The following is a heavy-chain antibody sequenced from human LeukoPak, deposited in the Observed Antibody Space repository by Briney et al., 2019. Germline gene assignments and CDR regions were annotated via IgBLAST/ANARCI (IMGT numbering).Heavy chain of an antibody. Sequence: PGGSLRLSCAATGFTFSGYYMSGIRQAPGKGLEWVSYISSSGSTIYYADSVKGRFTISRDNAKNSLYLQMNSLRAEDTAVYYCARRNGYCSSTSRPGWFDPWGQGTLVTVSS. V-gene: IGHV3-11*01. CDR2: ISSSGSTI. CDR3: ARRNGYCSSTSRPGWFDP. CDR1: GFTFSGYY. D-gene: IGHD2-2*01. J-gene: IGHJ5*02.